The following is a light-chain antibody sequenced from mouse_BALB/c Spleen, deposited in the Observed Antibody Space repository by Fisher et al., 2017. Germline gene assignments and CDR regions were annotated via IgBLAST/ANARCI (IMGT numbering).Light chain of an antibody. CDR1: SSVSS. Sequence: IVMTQSTAIMSASPGEKVTMTCTASSSVSSSYLHWYQQKPGSSPRLLIYDTSNLASGVPVRFSGSGSGTSYSLTISRMEAEDAATYYCQQWSSNPWTFGGGTKLEIK. J-gene: IGKJ1*01. CDR3: QQWSSNPWT. V-gene: IGKV4-55*01. CDR2: DTS.